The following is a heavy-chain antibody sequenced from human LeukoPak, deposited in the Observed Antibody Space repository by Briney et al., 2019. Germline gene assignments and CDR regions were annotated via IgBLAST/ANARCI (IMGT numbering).Heavy chain of an antibody. CDR3: AKDPYSGSYSDYYYYYMDV. CDR1: GGTFSSYA. Sequence: VASVKVSCKASGGTFSSYAISWVRQAPGQGLEWMGGIIPIFGTANYAQKFQGRVTITADESTSTAYMELSSLRSEDTAVYYCAKDPYSGSYSDYYYYYMDVWGKGTTVTVSS. D-gene: IGHD1-26*01. J-gene: IGHJ6*03. CDR2: IIPIFGTA. V-gene: IGHV1-69*13.